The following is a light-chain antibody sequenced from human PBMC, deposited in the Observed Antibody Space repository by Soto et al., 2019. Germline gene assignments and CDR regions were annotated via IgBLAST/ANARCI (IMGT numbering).Light chain of an antibody. CDR1: SSDVDGYNH. J-gene: IGLJ7*01. CDR3: SSYTSSTTWV. V-gene: IGLV2-14*01. Sequence: QSALTQPASVSGSPGQSSPISCTGTSSDVDGYNHVSWFQQHPGKAPKLMIYEVTNRPSGVSNRFSGSKSGNTASLSISGLQAEDEADYFCSSYTSSTTWVFGGGTQLNVL. CDR2: EVT.